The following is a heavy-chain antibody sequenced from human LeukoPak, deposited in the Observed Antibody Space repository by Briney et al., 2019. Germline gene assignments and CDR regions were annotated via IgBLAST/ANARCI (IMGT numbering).Heavy chain of an antibody. J-gene: IGHJ4*02. Sequence: PGGSLTLSCAASGFTFSSYVMSWVRQAPGKGLGWVSDISGRGGSTYYADSVKGRFTISRDNSKNTLYLQMNSRRAEDTAVYYCAKGIGSSGYYQYYFDYWGRGTLVSVSS. CDR2: ISGRGGST. D-gene: IGHD3-22*01. V-gene: IGHV3-23*01. CDR1: GFTFSSYV. CDR3: AKGIGSSGYYQYYFDY.